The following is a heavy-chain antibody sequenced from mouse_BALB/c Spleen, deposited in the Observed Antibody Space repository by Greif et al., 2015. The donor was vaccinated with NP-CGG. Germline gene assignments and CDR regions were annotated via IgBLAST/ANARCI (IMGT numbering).Heavy chain of an antibody. CDR2: INPGSGGT. CDR3: ARRRDGNYGAMDY. Sequence: QVQLQQSGAELVRPGTSVKVSCKASGYAFTNYLIEWVKQRPGQGLEWVGVINPGSGGTNYNEKFKGKATLTADKSSSTAYMQLSSLTSDDSAVYFCARRRDGNYGAMDYWGQGTAVTVSS. J-gene: IGHJ4*01. D-gene: IGHD2-1*01. CDR1: GYAFTNYL. V-gene: IGHV1-54*01.